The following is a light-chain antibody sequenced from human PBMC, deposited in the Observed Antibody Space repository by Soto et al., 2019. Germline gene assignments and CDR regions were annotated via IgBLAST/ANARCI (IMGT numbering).Light chain of an antibody. J-gene: IGKJ1*01. Sequence: EIVMTQSPATLSVSPGERATLSCRASQSVSSILAWYQQKPGQAPRLLIYGASTRATDIPARFSGSGCGTEFNLTVSSLQSQDFAVYYCQQYNNWPPWTFGQGTKVEIK. CDR3: QQYNNWPPWT. V-gene: IGKV3-15*01. CDR2: GAS. CDR1: QSVSSI.